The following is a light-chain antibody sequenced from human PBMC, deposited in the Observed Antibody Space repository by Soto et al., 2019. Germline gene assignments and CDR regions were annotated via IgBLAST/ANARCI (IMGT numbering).Light chain of an antibody. CDR3: VSWDDSLNRPV. CDR1: SSNVGGNA. CDR2: SND. V-gene: IGLV1-44*01. Sequence: QSVLTQPASESGTPGPGGTISCSGGSSNVGGNAVNWYLLLPGSAPKLLIYSNDQRPSGVPDRFSGSKSGSSATLAISGLQSDDESDYYCVSWDDSLNRPVFGGGTKVTVL. J-gene: IGLJ2*01.